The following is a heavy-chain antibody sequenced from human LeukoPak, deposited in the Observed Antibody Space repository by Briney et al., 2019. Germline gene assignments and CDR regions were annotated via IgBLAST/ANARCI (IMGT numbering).Heavy chain of an antibody. D-gene: IGHD3-3*01. CDR3: ARDPYDFWSGYPHSWFDP. J-gene: IGHJ5*02. CDR2: INPNSGGT. CDR1: GYTFTGYY. Sequence: ASVKVSCKASGYTFTGYYMHWVRQAPGQGLEWMGWINPNSGGTNYAQKFQGRVTMTRDTSISTAYMELSRLRSDDTAVYYCARDPYDFWSGYPHSWFDPWGQGTLVTVSS. V-gene: IGHV1-2*02.